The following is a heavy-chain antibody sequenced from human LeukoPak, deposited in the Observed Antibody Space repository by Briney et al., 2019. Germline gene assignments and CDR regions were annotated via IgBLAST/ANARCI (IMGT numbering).Heavy chain of an antibody. CDR3: ARVAFKDSRAFDI. CDR1: GFTFSDYY. D-gene: IGHD2-15*01. CDR2: MDTGSGYT. Sequence: GWSLRLSCAASGFTFSDYYMSWIRQAPGKGLEWISYMDTGSGYTNYADSVKGRFTISRDNARNSLYLQMNSLRAEDTAVYYCARVAFKDSRAFDIWGQGTLVTVSS. J-gene: IGHJ3*02. V-gene: IGHV3-11*06.